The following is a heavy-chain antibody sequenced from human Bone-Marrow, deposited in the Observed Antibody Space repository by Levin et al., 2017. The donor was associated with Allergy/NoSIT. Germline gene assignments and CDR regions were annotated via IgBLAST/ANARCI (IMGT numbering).Heavy chain of an antibody. J-gene: IGHJ6*03. CDR1: GYSMSSDYY. V-gene: IGHV4-38-2*02. Sequence: MASETLSLTCAVSGYSMSSDYYWGWIRQPPGKGLEWIGNINESGSTKYNPSLKSRVTISVDTSKNQFSLQLNSVTAADTAVYFCAREYYMDVWGKGTTVTVSS. CDR3: AREYYMDV. CDR2: INESGST.